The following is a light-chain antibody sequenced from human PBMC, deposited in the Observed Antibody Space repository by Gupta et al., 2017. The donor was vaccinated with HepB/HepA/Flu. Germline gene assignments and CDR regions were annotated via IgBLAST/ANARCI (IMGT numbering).Light chain of an antibody. V-gene: IGKV3-11*01. CDR1: QRVGSY. J-gene: IGKJ4*01. CDR2: EAS. Sequence: VLTQSPATLPLSLRDRATLSCRSSQRVGSYLARYQQKYGQAPRRLIYEASNRATGLPARFSGSGSGTDFTLTISSLEPEDFAVDYCEQRSSWPPLTFGGGTRLEIK. CDR3: EQRSSWPPLT.